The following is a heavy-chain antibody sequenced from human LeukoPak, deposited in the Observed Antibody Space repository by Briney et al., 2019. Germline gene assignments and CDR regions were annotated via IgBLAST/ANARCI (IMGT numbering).Heavy chain of an antibody. D-gene: IGHD4-17*01. Sequence: APVKVSCKTSRYTVTTYHINWVRQATGQGLEWLGWMNPYSGDRGYAQKFQGRLSITSDTSISTAYMELSSLRSDDAAVYFCARTTSLTASGYDYWGQGTLVTVSS. V-gene: IGHV1-8*03. CDR3: ARTTSLTASGYDY. CDR1: RYTVTTYH. J-gene: IGHJ4*02. CDR2: MNPYSGDR.